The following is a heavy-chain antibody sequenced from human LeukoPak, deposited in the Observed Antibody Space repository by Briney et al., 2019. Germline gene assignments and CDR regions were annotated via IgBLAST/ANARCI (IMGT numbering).Heavy chain of an antibody. Sequence: PGGSLRLSCVASGFGFSTHDMSWGRQTPGKGLEWVSSISGPGEFTYYAESVKGRFTISRDNPENTVYLQMNSLRVDDTAVYYCAKVGYGDLAHWGQGTLVPVSS. J-gene: IGHJ4*02. CDR1: GFGFSTHD. CDR2: ISGPGEFT. V-gene: IGHV3-23*01. CDR3: AKVGYGDLAH. D-gene: IGHD4-17*01.